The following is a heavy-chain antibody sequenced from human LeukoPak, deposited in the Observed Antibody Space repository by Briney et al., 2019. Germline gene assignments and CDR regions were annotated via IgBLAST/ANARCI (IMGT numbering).Heavy chain of an antibody. CDR2: VSGGGATR. D-gene: IGHD4-17*01. Sequence: GGSLRLSCAASGFTLSIYWMSWVRQAPGKGLEWVSVVSGGGATRYYADSVKGRFTISRDNSKNTLYLQMNSLRGEDTAVYYCAKDRYGDSMGYHGVEGSFDYWGQGTLVTVSS. CDR1: GFTLSIYW. CDR3: AKDRYGDSMGYHGVEGSFDY. V-gene: IGHV3-23*01. J-gene: IGHJ4*02.